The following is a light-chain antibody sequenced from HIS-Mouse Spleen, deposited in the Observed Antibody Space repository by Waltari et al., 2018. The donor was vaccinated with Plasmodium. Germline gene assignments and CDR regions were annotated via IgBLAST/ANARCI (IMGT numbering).Light chain of an antibody. V-gene: IGLV1-40*01. CDR3: QSYDSSLSGSV. J-gene: IGLJ2*01. CDR2: GNS. CDR1: SSNIGAGYD. Sequence: QSVLTQPPSVSGVPGQRVPISCTGSSSNIGAGYDVPWYQQLPGTAPKLLIYGNSNRPSGVPDRFSGSKSGTSASLAITGLQAEDEADYYCQSYDSSLSGSVFGGGTKLTVL.